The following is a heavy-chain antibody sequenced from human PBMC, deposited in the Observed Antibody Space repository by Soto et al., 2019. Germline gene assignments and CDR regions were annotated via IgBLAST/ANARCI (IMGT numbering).Heavy chain of an antibody. CDR1: GYTLTELS. CDR3: ATFVQGYGDYVRAFDI. V-gene: IGHV1-24*01. Sequence: QVRLVQSGAEVKKPGASVKVSCKVSGYTLTELSMHWVRQAPGKGLEWMGGFDPEDGETIYAQKFQGRVTMTEDTSTDTAYMELSSLRSEDTAVYYCATFVQGYGDYVRAFDIWGQGTMVTVSS. CDR2: FDPEDGET. J-gene: IGHJ3*02. D-gene: IGHD4-17*01.